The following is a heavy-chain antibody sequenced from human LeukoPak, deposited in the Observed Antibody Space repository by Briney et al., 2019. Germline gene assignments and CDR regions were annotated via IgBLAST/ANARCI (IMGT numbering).Heavy chain of an antibody. CDR3: ARDKSYSAVAGTSPLY. Sequence: PGGSLRLSCAASGFTFSSSAMSWVRQAPGKGLEWVSSISSISTYIYYTDSVKGRFTISRDDAKNSLYLQMNSLRADDTAIYYCARDKSYSAVAGTSPLYWGQGTLVTVSS. CDR2: ISSISTYI. J-gene: IGHJ4*01. D-gene: IGHD6-19*01. CDR1: GFTFSSSA. V-gene: IGHV3-21*01.